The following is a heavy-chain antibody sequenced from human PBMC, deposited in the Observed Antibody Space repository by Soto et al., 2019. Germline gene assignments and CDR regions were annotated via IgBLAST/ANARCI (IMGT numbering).Heavy chain of an antibody. Sequence: AGGSLRLSCSASGFTFSSYTMHWVRQAPGKGLDYVSGIRGNGDSPYYAASVKGRITISRDNSKNALYLLMSSLSADDTADYYCVRSRCGNSFDFLVGGQGAVVSVSS. CDR2: IRGNGDSP. V-gene: IGHV3-64D*06. D-gene: IGHD5-12*01. J-gene: IGHJ1*01. CDR1: GFTFSSYT. CDR3: VRSRCGNSFDFLV.